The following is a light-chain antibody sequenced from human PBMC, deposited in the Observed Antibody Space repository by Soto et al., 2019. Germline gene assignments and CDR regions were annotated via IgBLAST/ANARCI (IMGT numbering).Light chain of an antibody. CDR3: KQRSSWPLT. V-gene: IGKV3-11*01. CDR1: QSISDT. CDR2: DTF. J-gene: IGKJ4*01. Sequence: EIVMTQSPATLSVSPGGRATLSCRASQSISDTLAWYQQKPGQAPRLLIHDTFNRVSGVQDRFSGSESGTVFTLTITNVAPEDSAIYYCKQRSSWPLTFGGGTKVDIK.